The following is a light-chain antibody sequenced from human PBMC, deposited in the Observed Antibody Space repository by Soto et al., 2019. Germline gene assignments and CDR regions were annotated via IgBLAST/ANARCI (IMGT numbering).Light chain of an antibody. V-gene: IGLV7-46*01. CDR3: LLSYSPTRL. Sequence: QAVVTQEPSLTVSPGGTVTLTCGSSTGPVTSGQYPYWFQQKPGQAPRTLIYDTSNRHSWTPARFSGSLLGGKAALTLSGAQHEDEADYYCLLSYSPTRLFGGGTKLTVL. CDR2: DTS. J-gene: IGLJ3*02. CDR1: TGPVTSGQY.